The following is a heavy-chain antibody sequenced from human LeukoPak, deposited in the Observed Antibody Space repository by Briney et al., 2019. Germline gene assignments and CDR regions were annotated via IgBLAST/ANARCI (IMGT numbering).Heavy chain of an antibody. CDR1: GFTVSSNY. CDR3: ARSDSSGYYSR. D-gene: IGHD3-22*01. V-gene: IGHV3-53*01. Sequence: GGSLRLSCAASGFTVSSNYMSWVRQAPGKGLEWVSVIYSGGSTYFADSVKGRFTISRDNSKNTLYLQMNSLRAEDTAVYYCARSDSSGYYSRWGQGTLATVSS. CDR2: IYSGGST. J-gene: IGHJ4*02.